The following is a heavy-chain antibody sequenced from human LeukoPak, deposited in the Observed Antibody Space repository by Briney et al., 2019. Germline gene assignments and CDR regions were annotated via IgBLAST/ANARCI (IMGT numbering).Heavy chain of an antibody. J-gene: IGHJ4*02. CDR1: GFAFSSYN. V-gene: IGHV3-21*06. CDR2: ISTTSTYI. CDR3: VRAGTCSSTSCDEGIEY. D-gene: IGHD2-2*01. Sequence: GGSLRLSCAASGFAFSSYNMKWVRQASGKGLEWVSFISTTSTYIYYADSVKGRFTVSRDNSKNLLYLQMDSLRVEDTAVYYCVRAGTCSSTSCDEGIEYWGQGTLVTVSS.